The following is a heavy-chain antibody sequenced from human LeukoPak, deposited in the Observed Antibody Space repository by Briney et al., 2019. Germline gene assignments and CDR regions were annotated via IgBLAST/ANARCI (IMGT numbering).Heavy chain of an antibody. J-gene: IGHJ4*02. V-gene: IGHV3-23*01. Sequence: PGGSLRLSCAASGFTFSSYGMSWVRQAPGKGLEWVSDIKGGGSRTYYADSVKGRFTISRDNSKNTLYLQMNSLRAEDTAVYYCAKDGPPIVVVVAATPGYFDYWGQGTLVTVSS. CDR2: IKGGGSRT. CDR1: GFTFSSYG. D-gene: IGHD2-15*01. CDR3: AKDGPPIVVVVAATPGYFDY.